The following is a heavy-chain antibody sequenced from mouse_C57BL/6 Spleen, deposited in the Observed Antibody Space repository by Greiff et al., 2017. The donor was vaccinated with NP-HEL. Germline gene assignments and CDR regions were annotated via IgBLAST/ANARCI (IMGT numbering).Heavy chain of an antibody. Sequence: QVQLKQSGAELARPGASVKMSCKASGYTFTSYTMHWVKQRPGQGLEWIGYINPSSGYTKYNQKFKDKATLTADKSSSTAYMQLSSLTSEDSAVYYCARRAVVARAMDYWGQGTSVTVSS. J-gene: IGHJ4*01. CDR3: ARRAVVARAMDY. D-gene: IGHD1-1*01. CDR2: INPSSGYT. V-gene: IGHV1-4*01. CDR1: GYTFTSYT.